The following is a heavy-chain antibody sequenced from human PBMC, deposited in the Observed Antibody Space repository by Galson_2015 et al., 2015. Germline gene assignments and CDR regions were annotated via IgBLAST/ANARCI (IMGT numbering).Heavy chain of an antibody. D-gene: IGHD5-18*01. J-gene: IGHJ4*02. V-gene: IGHV3-7*03. CDR1: GFTFSSYW. CDR3: ARGDADTAMYFDY. CDR2: IKQDGSEK. Sequence: SLRLSCAASGFTFSSYWMSWVRQAPGKGLEWVANIKQDGSEKYYVDSVKGRFTISRDNAKNSLYLQMNSLRAEDTAVYYCARGDADTAMYFDYWGQGTLVTVSS.